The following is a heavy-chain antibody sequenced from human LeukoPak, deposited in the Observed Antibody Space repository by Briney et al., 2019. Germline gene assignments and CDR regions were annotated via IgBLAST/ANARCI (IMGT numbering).Heavy chain of an antibody. V-gene: IGHV4-34*01. CDR3: ASLVSSWYYFDY. D-gene: IGHD6-13*01. CDR1: GGSFSGYY. CDR2: INHSRST. Sequence: SETLSLTCAVYGGSFSGYYWSWIRQPPGKGLEWIGEINHSRSTNYNPSLKSRVTISVDTSKNQFSLKLGSVTAADAAVYYCASLVSSWYYFDYWGQGTLVTASS. J-gene: IGHJ4*02.